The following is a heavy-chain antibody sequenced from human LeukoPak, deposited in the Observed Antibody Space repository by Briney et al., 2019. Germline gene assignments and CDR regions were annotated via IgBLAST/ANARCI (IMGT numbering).Heavy chain of an antibody. V-gene: IGHV3-23*01. CDR3: AKPHRDGYIVGYFDY. J-gene: IGHJ4*02. D-gene: IGHD5-24*01. CDR2: ISGSGGST. CDR1: GFTFSSYA. Sequence: GGSLRLSCAASGFTFSSYAMSWVRQAPGKGLEWVLAISGSGGSTYYADSVKGRFTISRDNSKNTLYLQMNSLRAEDTAVYYCAKPHRDGYIVGYFDYWGQGTLVTVSS.